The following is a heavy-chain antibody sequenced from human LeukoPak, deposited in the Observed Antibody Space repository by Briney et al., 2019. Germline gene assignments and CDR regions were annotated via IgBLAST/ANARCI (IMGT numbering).Heavy chain of an antibody. Sequence: GGSLRLSCAASGFTVSSNYMSWVRQAPGKGLEWVSVIYSGGSTYYADSVEGRFTISRDNSKNTLYLQMNSLRAEDTAVYYCAELGITMIGGVWGKGTTVTISS. V-gene: IGHV3-53*01. CDR1: GFTVSSNY. J-gene: IGHJ6*04. D-gene: IGHD3-10*02. CDR2: IYSGGST. CDR3: AELGITMIGGV.